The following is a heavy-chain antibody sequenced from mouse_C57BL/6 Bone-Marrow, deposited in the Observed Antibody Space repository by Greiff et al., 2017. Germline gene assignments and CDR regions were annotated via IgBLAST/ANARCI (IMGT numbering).Heavy chain of an antibody. D-gene: IGHD1-1*01. CDR1: GFTFSDYG. CDR3: ARHYYGSSYWYFDV. CDR2: ISSGSSTI. Sequence: EVKLMESGGGLVKPGGSLKLSCAASGFTFSDYGMHWVRQAPEKGLEWVAYISSGSSTIYYADTVKGRFTISRDNAKNTLFLQMTSLRSEDTAMYYCARHYYGSSYWYFDVWGTGTTVTVPS. V-gene: IGHV5-17*01. J-gene: IGHJ1*03.